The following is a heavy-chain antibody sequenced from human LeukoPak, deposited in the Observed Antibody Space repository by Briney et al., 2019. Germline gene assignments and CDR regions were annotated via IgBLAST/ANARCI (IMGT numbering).Heavy chain of an antibody. Sequence: ASVKVSCKASGYTFTGYYMHWVRQAPGQGLEWMGWINPNSGGTNYAQKFQGRVTMTRDTSISTACMELSRLRSDDTAVYYCSRVIKLSGSYTHFDYWGQGTLVTVSS. CDR2: INPNSGGT. V-gene: IGHV1-2*02. J-gene: IGHJ4*02. CDR1: GYTFTGYY. D-gene: IGHD1-26*01. CDR3: SRVIKLSGSYTHFDY.